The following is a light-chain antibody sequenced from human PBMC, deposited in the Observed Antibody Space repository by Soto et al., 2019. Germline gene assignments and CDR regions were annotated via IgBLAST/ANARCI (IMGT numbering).Light chain of an antibody. CDR2: AAS. CDR1: ETVTGKY. CDR3: QQRSTWPPFS. Sequence: DIVLTQSPGTLSLPPGERATLSCRASETVTGKYLAWYQQKAGQAPRLLIFAASNRATGIPDRFSGSGSGTDFTLTISSLEPEDFAVYYCQQRSTWPPFSFGPGTKVDI. J-gene: IGKJ3*01. V-gene: IGKV3D-20*02.